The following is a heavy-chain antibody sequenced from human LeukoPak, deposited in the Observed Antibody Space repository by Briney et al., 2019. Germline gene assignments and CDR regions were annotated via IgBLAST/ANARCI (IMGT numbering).Heavy chain of an antibody. CDR2: IKQDGSEK. V-gene: IGHV3-7*01. CDR1: GFTFSSYW. CDR3: ARVGITIFGVVIAPLDY. Sequence: GGSLRLSCAASGFTFSSYWMSWVRQAPGKGLEWVANIKQDGSEKYYVDSVKGRFTISRDNAKNSLYLQMNSLRAEDTAVYYCARVGITIFGVVIAPLDYWGQGTLVTVSS. D-gene: IGHD3-3*01. J-gene: IGHJ4*02.